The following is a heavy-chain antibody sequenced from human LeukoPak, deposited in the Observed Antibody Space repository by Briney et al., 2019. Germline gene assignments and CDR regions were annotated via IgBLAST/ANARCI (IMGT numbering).Heavy chain of an antibody. CDR3: ARDLGTASYNWFDP. J-gene: IGHJ5*02. V-gene: IGHV1-18*01. D-gene: IGHD2-21*02. Sequence: GASVKVSCKASGYTFTSYGISWVRQAPGQGLEWMGWISAYNGNTNYAQKLQGRVTMTTDTSTSTAYMELRSLRSDDTAVYYCARDLGTASYNWFDPWGQGTLVTVSS. CDR1: GYTFTSYG. CDR2: ISAYNGNT.